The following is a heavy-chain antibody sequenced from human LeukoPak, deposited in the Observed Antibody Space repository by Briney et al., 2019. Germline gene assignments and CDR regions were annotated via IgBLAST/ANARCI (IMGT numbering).Heavy chain of an antibody. Sequence: PSETLSLTCTVSGGSISSYYWSWLRQPPGKGLEWIGYIYYSGSTNYNPSLKSRVTISVDTSKNQFSLKLSSVTAADTAVYYCARAGYSSSNFDYWGQGTLVTVSS. CDR2: IYYSGST. CDR3: ARAGYSSSNFDY. D-gene: IGHD6-13*01. CDR1: GGSISSYY. J-gene: IGHJ4*02. V-gene: IGHV4-59*01.